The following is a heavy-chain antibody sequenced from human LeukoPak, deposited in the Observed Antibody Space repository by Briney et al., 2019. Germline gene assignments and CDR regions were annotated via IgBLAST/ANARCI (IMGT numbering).Heavy chain of an antibody. Sequence: GGSLRLSCAASGFKFDDYAMHWVRQAPGKGLEWVSLVSGDGESSYYADSVRGRFTISRDDSKNSLYLQMNSLRAEDTALYYCGKDSSPGYLTFYYYGTDVWGQGTTVTVSS. CDR2: VSGDGESS. CDR1: GFKFDDYA. CDR3: GKDSSPGYLTFYYYGTDV. V-gene: IGHV3-43*02. J-gene: IGHJ6*02. D-gene: IGHD2-2*01.